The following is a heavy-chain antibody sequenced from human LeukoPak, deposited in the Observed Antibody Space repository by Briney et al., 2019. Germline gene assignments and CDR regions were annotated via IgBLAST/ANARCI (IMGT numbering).Heavy chain of an antibody. CDR1: GGSISSYY. J-gene: IGHJ6*02. CDR3: ARSKQLVPYGMDV. D-gene: IGHD6-13*01. CDR2: IDWDDDK. Sequence: TLSLTCTVSGGSISSYYWSWIRQPPGKALEWLALIDWDDDKYYSTSLKTRLTISKDTSKNQVVLTMTNMDPVDTATYYCARSKQLVPYGMDVWGQGTTVTVSS. V-gene: IGHV2-70*18.